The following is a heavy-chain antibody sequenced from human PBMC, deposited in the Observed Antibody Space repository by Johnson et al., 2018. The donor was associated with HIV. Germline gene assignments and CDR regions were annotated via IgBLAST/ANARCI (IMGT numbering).Heavy chain of an antibody. V-gene: IGHV3-33*06. CDR2: IWYDGSNK. CDR3: AKDRRASDPRGAFDI. Sequence: QVQLVESGGGVVQPGRSLRLSCAASEFSFSTYAMHWVRQAPGKGLEWVALIWYDGSNKYYADSVKGRFTISRDNSKNTLYLQMNSLRAEDTAVYYCAKDRRASDPRGAFDIWGQGTMVTVSS. CDR1: EFSFSTYA. J-gene: IGHJ3*02.